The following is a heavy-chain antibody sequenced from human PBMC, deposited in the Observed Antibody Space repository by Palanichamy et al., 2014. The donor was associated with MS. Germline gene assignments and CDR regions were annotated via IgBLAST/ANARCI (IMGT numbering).Heavy chain of an antibody. V-gene: IGHV4-59*01. CDR3: ARDSAYSGYCYYGMDV. CDR2: IFYSGTT. J-gene: IGHJ6*02. D-gene: IGHD4-11*01. Sequence: QVQLQESGPGLVKPSETLSLTCTVSGGSISGYYWSWIRQPPGKGLEWIGYIFYSGTTNYNPSLKSRVIISVDTSKNQFSLKLTSVTTADTAVYYCARDSAYSGYCYYGMDVWGQGTTVTVSS. CDR1: GGSISGYY.